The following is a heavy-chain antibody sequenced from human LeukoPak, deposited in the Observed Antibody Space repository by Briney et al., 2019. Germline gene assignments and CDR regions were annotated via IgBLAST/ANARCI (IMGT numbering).Heavy chain of an antibody. Sequence: ASVKVSCKASGYTFTGYYMHWVRQAPGQGLEWMGWINPNSGGTNYAQKSQGRVTMTRDTSISTAYMELSRLRSDDTAVYYCATPPSYSSSSGSLNWFDPWGQGTLVTVSS. D-gene: IGHD6-6*01. CDR1: GYTFTGYY. CDR2: INPNSGGT. J-gene: IGHJ5*02. CDR3: ATPPSYSSSSGSLNWFDP. V-gene: IGHV1-2*02.